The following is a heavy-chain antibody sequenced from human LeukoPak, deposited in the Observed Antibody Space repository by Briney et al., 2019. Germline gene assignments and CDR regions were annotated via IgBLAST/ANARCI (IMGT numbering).Heavy chain of an antibody. Sequence: TGGSLRLSCAASGFTFSDHYMDWVRQAPGEGLEWVARTKNKANSYTTEYAASVKGRFTISRDDSKNSLYLQMNSLETEDTAVYYCVSYSYGEPHWGQGTLVTVSS. V-gene: IGHV3-72*01. D-gene: IGHD4-17*01. J-gene: IGHJ4*02. CDR1: GFTFSDHY. CDR3: VSYSYGEPH. CDR2: TKNKANSYTT.